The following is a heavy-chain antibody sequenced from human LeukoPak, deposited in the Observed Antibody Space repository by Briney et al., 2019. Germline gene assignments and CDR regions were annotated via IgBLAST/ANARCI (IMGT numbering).Heavy chain of an antibody. CDR1: GFSFSSYG. CDR2: ISYDGSNK. D-gene: IGHD6-19*01. J-gene: IGHJ4*02. V-gene: IGHV3-30*18. Sequence: PGRSLRLSCAASGFSFSSYGMHWVRQAPGKGLEWVAVISYDGSNKLYADSVKGRFTISRDNSKNTLFVQMSSLRAEDTAVYYCAKDGHGNGWSRFYYFDYWGQGTLVTVSS. CDR3: AKDGHGNGWSRFYYFDY.